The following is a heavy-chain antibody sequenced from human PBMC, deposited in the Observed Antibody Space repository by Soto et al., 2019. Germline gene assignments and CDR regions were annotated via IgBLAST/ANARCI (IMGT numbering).Heavy chain of an antibody. CDR1: GFTFSSYS. CDR2: ISNSSSTT. CDR3: AKGRSYYYYYGVDV. J-gene: IGHJ6*02. V-gene: IGHV3-48*01. Sequence: GGSLRLSCAASGFTFSSYSMNWVRQAPGKGLEWVSSISNSSSTTYYADSVKGRFTISRDNAKSSLYLQMNSLRAEDTALYYCAKGRSYYYYYGVDVWGQGTTVTVSS.